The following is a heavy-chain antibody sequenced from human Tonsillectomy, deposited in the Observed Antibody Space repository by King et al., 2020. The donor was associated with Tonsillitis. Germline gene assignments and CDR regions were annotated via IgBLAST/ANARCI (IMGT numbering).Heavy chain of an antibody. D-gene: IGHD6-6*01. Sequence: QLQESGPGLVKPSQTLSLTCTVSGGSISSGGYYWSWIRQHLGKGLEWIGYIYYSGSTYYNPSLKSRVTISVDTSKNQFSLKLSSVTAADTAVYYCAAQLASLDDAFDIWGQGTMVTVSS. CDR2: IYYSGST. J-gene: IGHJ3*02. CDR3: AAQLASLDDAFDI. CDR1: GGSISSGGYY. V-gene: IGHV4-31*03.